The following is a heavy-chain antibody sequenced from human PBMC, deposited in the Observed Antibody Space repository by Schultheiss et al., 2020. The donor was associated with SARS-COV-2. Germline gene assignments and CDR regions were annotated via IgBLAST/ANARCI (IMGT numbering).Heavy chain of an antibody. CDR2: ISSSGSTI. V-gene: IGHV3-48*03. Sequence: GGSLRLSCAASGFTFSSYEMNWVRQAPGKGLEWVSYISSSGSTIYYADSVKGRFTISRDNAKHSLYLQMNSLRAEDTAVYYCARKRHYCSGGSCYPGYYYYGLDVWGPGTTVTVSS. CDR1: GFTFSSYE. J-gene: IGHJ6*02. CDR3: ARKRHYCSGGSCYPGYYYYGLDV. D-gene: IGHD2-15*01.